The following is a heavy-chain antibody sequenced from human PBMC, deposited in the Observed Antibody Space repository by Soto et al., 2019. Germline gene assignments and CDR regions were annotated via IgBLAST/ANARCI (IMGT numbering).Heavy chain of an antibody. CDR3: ARDTGDYTPLNYYYGMDV. CDR1: GGTFSSYA. CDR2: IIPIFGTA. V-gene: IGHV1-69*06. Sequence: QVQLVQSGAEVKKPGSSVKVSCKASGGTFSSYAISWVRQAPGQGLEWMGGIIPIFGTANYAQKFQGRVTITADKSTSTAYMELSSLRSEDTAVYYCARDTGDYTPLNYYYGMDVWGQGTTVTVSS. D-gene: IGHD4-4*01. J-gene: IGHJ6*02.